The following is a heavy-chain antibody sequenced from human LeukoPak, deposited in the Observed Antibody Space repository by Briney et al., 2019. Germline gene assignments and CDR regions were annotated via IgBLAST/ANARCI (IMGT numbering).Heavy chain of an antibody. CDR2: INPNSGGT. CDR1: GYTFTGYY. CDR3: TRDFLHAYYYDSSGYVRGAFDI. J-gene: IGHJ3*02. D-gene: IGHD3-22*01. Sequence: ASVKVSCKASGYTFTGYYLYWVRQAPGQGLEWMGWINPNSGGTNFAQKFQGRVTVTRDTSISTVYMELSRLRSDDTAVYYCTRDFLHAYYYDSSGYVRGAFDIWGQGTMVTVSS. V-gene: IGHV1-2*02.